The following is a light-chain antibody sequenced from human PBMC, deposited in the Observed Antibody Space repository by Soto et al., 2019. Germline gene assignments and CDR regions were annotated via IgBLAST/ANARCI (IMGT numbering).Light chain of an antibody. CDR3: QQYGSLPWT. V-gene: IGKV3-20*01. Sequence: EIVLTQTPGTLSLSPGEKATLSCRASQSVSSNYLAWYQQKPGQAPRPLIYGASSRAIGIPDRFSGSGSGTGFTLTISRLEPEDFAVYYCQQYGSLPWTFGQGT. CDR2: GAS. J-gene: IGKJ1*01. CDR1: QSVSSNY.